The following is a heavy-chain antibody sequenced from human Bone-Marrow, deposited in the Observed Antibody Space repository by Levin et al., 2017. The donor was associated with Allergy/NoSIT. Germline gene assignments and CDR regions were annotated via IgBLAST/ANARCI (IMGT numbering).Heavy chain of an antibody. J-gene: IGHJ4*02. V-gene: IGHV3-74*01. Sequence: LSLTCAASGFTFSNYWMHWVRQTPGKGLVWVSRINTDGSITTYGESVTGRVTISRDNAKNTLYLEMNSLRVEDTAVYYCARIGSTAVAHSGLGFWGKGTLVTVSS. CDR1: GFTFSNYW. CDR2: INTDGSIT. CDR3: ARIGSTAVAHSGLGF. D-gene: IGHD6-19*01.